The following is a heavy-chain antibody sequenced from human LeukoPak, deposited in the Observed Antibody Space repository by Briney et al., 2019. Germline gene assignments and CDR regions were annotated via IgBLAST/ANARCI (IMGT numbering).Heavy chain of an antibody. CDR3: ARGHGVAAGIDY. Sequence: GASVKVSCKASGYTFTSYDINWVRQATGQGLEWMGWMNPNSGNTGYAQRFQGRVTMTRNTSMSTAYMELSSLRSEDTAVYYCARGHGVAAGIDYWGQGTLVTVSS. CDR2: MNPNSGNT. V-gene: IGHV1-8*01. D-gene: IGHD6-13*01. J-gene: IGHJ4*02. CDR1: GYTFTSYD.